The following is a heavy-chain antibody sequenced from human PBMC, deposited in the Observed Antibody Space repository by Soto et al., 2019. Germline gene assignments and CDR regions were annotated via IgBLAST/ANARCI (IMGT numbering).Heavy chain of an antibody. J-gene: IGHJ4*02. V-gene: IGHV3-23*01. D-gene: IGHD3-3*01. CDR2: ITGGNT. CDR3: AKDKESGGYDSDFDS. CDR1: GFTFAAYG. Sequence: QAGGSLRLSCAASGFTFAAYGMGWVRQAPGKGLEWVSTITGGNTYYSASVKGRFTISRDNYKYTLYLQMSSLRAEDTALYYCAKDKESGGYDSDFDSWGQGTLVTVSS.